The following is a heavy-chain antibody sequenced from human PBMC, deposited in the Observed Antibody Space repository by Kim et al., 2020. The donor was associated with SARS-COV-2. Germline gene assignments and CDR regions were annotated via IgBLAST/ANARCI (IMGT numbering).Heavy chain of an antibody. V-gene: IGHV4-39*07. J-gene: IGHJ6*02. Sequence: TPPHKGRVPISVDTSKNTFSMKLGSVTAADTAVYYCAREGGYYYYGMDVWGQGTTVTVSS. CDR3: AREGGYYYYGMDV.